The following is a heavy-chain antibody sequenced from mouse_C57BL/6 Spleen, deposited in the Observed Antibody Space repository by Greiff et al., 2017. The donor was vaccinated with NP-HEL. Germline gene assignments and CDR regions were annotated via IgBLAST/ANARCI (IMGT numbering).Heavy chain of an antibody. CDR3: ARMPSYYGSSYGYFDV. CDR2: IDPANGNT. D-gene: IGHD1-1*01. CDR1: GFNIKNTY. J-gene: IGHJ1*03. V-gene: IGHV14-3*01. Sequence: VHVKQSVAELVRPGASVKLSCTASGFNIKNTYMHWVKQRPEQGLEWIGRIDPANGNTKYAPKFQGKATITADTSSNTAYLQLSSLTSEDTAIYYCARMPSYYGSSYGYFDVWGTGTTVTVSS.